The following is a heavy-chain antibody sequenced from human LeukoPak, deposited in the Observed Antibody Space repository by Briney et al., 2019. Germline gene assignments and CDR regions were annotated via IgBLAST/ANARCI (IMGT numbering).Heavy chain of an antibody. CDR1: AFIFSGHW. D-gene: IGHD3-22*01. Sequence: GGSLRLSCEGSAFIFSGHWMNWVRQTPGKGLEWVASIKEDGSEKYYVDSVKGRFTISRDNAKNSLFLQMNSLRAEDTAVYYCARNVYDSSGFSGYYYGMDVWGQGTTVTVSS. CDR2: IKEDGSEK. V-gene: IGHV3-7*01. J-gene: IGHJ6*02. CDR3: ARNVYDSSGFSGYYYGMDV.